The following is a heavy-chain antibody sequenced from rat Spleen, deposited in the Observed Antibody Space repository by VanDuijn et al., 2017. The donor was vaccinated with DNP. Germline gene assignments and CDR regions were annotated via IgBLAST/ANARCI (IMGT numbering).Heavy chain of an antibody. CDR3: VRRELGAGAMDA. D-gene: IGHD5-1*01. J-gene: IGHJ4*01. Sequence: EVQLVETGGGLVQPGRSLKLSCVASGFTFSSYWMYWIRQVPGKGLEWIASITGGSGTTSYPDAVKGRFTISRDNTKTTLYLQMASLRSEDTATYYCVRRELGAGAMDAWGQGTSVTVSS. CDR2: ITGGSGTT. V-gene: IGHV5-58*01. CDR1: GFTFSSYW.